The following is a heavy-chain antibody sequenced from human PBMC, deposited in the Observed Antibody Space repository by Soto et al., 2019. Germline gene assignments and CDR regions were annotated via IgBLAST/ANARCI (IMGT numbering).Heavy chain of an antibody. J-gene: IGHJ5*02. D-gene: IGHD3-3*01. CDR1: GYTFTSYD. Sequence: ASVKVSCKASGYTFTSYDINWVRQATGQGLEWIGWMNPNSGNTGYAQKFQGRVTMTRNTSISTAYMELSSLRSEDTAVYYCARGTYYDFWSGQQIIENWFDPWGQGTLVTVSS. V-gene: IGHV1-8*01. CDR3: ARGTYYDFWSGQQIIENWFDP. CDR2: MNPNSGNT.